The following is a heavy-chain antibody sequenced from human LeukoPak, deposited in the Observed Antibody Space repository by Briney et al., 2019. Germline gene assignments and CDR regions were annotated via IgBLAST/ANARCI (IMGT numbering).Heavy chain of an antibody. CDR3: ATLGIRYFDWFN. V-gene: IGHV3-7*01. D-gene: IGHD3-9*01. CDR2: IKQDGSEK. J-gene: IGHJ4*02. CDR1: GFIFSSYW. Sequence: GGSLRLSCAAAGFIFSSYWMSWVGQAPGKGLEGLANIKQDGSEKYYVDSVEGRFAVSRDNAKNSLSLQMNSLRAEDTAVYYCATLGIRYFDWFNWGQGTLVTVSS.